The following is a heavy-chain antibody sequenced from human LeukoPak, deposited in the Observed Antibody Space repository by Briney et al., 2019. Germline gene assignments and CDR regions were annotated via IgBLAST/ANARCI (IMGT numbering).Heavy chain of an antibody. Sequence: PGGSLRFSCAASGFTFSSYGMSWVRQAPGKGLEWVSAISGSGTTTYSADSVKGRFTISRDNSKNTLYLQINTLRAEDTAIYYCAKDSATYGRFDYWGQGTLVSVSS. CDR3: AKDSATYGRFDY. V-gene: IGHV3-23*01. CDR2: ISGSGTTT. CDR1: GFTFSSYG. J-gene: IGHJ4*02. D-gene: IGHD3-10*01.